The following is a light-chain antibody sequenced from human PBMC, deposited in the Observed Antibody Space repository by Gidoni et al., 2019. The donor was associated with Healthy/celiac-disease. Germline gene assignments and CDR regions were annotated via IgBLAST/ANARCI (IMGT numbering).Light chain of an antibody. Sequence: QSVLTQPPSASGTPGQRVTISCSGSSSNIGINYVYWYQQLPGPAPQLLIYRNNQRPSGVPDRFSCSKSGTSASLAISGLRSEDEADYYCAAWDDSLSGYVFGTGTKVTVL. CDR3: AAWDDSLSGYV. CDR1: SSNIGINY. J-gene: IGLJ1*01. CDR2: RNN. V-gene: IGLV1-47*01.